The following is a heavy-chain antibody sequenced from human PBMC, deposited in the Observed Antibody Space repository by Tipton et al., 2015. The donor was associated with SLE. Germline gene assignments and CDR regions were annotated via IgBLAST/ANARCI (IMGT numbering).Heavy chain of an antibody. CDR2: IHYNRDT. Sequence: TLSLTCTVSGASVSSHYWNWIRQTPGKGLEWIGYIHYNRDTNYHPSLKSRLSISVDTSKNQLSLRLSSVTAADTAVYYCARDKAMISVSYGMDVWGQGATVTVSS. J-gene: IGHJ6*02. V-gene: IGHV4-59*02. CDR1: GASVSSHY. D-gene: IGHD3-22*01. CDR3: ARDKAMISVSYGMDV.